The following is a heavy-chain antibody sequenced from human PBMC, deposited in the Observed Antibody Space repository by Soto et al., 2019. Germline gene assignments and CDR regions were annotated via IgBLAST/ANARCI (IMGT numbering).Heavy chain of an antibody. CDR1: GHSVSSNTAS. D-gene: IGHD5-12*01. J-gene: IGHJ5*02. CDR2: TYFRSKWYT. CDR3: PIGDNLGPKSGYAFDP. Sequence: SQTLALTCAISGHSVSSNTASWNWISQSPSRGLEWLGRTYFRSKWYTDYAVSVKSRIISNPDTSNNQFPLQLNSVTPEDTAVYFCPIGDNLGPKSGYAFDPWGQGIMVTVSS. V-gene: IGHV6-1*01.